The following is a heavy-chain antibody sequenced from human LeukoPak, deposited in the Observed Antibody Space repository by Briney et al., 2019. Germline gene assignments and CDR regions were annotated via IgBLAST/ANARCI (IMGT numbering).Heavy chain of an antibody. Sequence: GGSLRLSCAASGFTFSSYGMHWVRQAPGKGLEWVAFIRYDGSNKYYADSVKGRFTISRDNSKNTLYLQMNSLRAEDTAVYYCAKDSRYFDWLLFGSDYYYMDVWGKGTTVTISS. D-gene: IGHD3-9*01. V-gene: IGHV3-30*02. J-gene: IGHJ6*03. CDR3: AKDSRYFDWLLFGSDYYYMDV. CDR1: GFTFSSYG. CDR2: IRYDGSNK.